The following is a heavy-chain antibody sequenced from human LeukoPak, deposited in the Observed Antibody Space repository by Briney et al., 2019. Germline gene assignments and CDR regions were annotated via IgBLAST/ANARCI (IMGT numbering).Heavy chain of an antibody. CDR1: GYSFTSFW. CDR2: IYPDDSET. CDR3: ARGGYYGSGRGWFDP. J-gene: IGHJ5*02. Sequence: GESLKISCKGSGYSFTSFWIGWVRQMPGKGLEWMGIIYPDDSETRYSPSFQGQVTISVDKSISTAYLQWSSLRASDTAMYYCARGGYYGSGRGWFDPWGQGTLVTVSS. D-gene: IGHD3-10*01. V-gene: IGHV5-51*01.